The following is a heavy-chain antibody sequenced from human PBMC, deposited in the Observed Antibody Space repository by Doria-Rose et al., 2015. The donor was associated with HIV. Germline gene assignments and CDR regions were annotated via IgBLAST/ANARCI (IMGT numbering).Heavy chain of an antibody. D-gene: IGHD6-13*01. CDR3: ARIKSSRWYHKYYFDF. Sequence: VTLKESGPVLVKPTETLTLTCTVSGVSLSSPGMGVSWIRQPPGKALEWLAHIFSDDERSYKTSLKSRLTISRGTSKSQVVLTMTDMDPVDTATYYCARIKSSRWYHKYYFDFWGQGTLVIVS. CDR2: IFSDDER. J-gene: IGHJ4*02. V-gene: IGHV2-26*01. CDR1: GVSLSSPGMG.